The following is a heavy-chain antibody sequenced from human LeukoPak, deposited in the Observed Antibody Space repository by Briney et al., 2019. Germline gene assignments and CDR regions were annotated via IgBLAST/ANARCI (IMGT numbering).Heavy chain of an antibody. CDR1: GGSISTYY. CDR2: IHSSGTT. CDR3: GRLNLPAVSGAFDY. D-gene: IGHD2-2*01. V-gene: IGHV4-4*07. Sequence: SETLSLTCTVSGGSISTYYWSWIRQPAGKGLEWIGRIHSSGTTHYNPSLRSRVTLSIDTSKNQFSLKLSSVTAADMAVYYCGRLNLPAVSGAFDYWGQGTLVTVSS. J-gene: IGHJ4*02.